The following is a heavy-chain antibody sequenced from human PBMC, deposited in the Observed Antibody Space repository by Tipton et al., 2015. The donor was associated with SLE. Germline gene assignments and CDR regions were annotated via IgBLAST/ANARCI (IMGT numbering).Heavy chain of an antibody. CDR1: GFTVSRNY. D-gene: IGHD3-22*01. Sequence: SLRLSCSASGFTVSRNYMSWVRQAPGKGLQWASVIFSGGSTYYADSVKGRFTISRDNSKNTLFLQMNSLRAEDTSVYFCAREGHDSTGYSPGSRQDVWGKGTTVTVSS. J-gene: IGHJ6*04. V-gene: IGHV3-53*01. CDR2: IFSGGST. CDR3: AREGHDSTGYSPGSRQDV.